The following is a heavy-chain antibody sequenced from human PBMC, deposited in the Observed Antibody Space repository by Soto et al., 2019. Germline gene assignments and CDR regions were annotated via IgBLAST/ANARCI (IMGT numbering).Heavy chain of an antibody. J-gene: IGHJ6*03. CDR2: FDPEDGET. CDR3: ARPAANYDFWSGKFNYYSYLDV. D-gene: IGHD3-3*01. CDR1: GYTLTESS. Sequence: ASVKVSCKVSGYTLTESSMHWVRQAPGKGLEWMGGFDPEDGETNYAQKLQGRVTTTTDTSTSTAYMELRSLRSDDTAVYYCARPAANYDFWSGKFNYYSYLDVWGKGTTVTVSS. V-gene: IGHV1-24*01.